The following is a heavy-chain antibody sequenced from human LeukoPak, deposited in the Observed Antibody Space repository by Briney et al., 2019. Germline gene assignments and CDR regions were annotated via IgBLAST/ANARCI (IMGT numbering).Heavy chain of an antibody. CDR1: GFTFSSYS. J-gene: IGHJ6*02. CDR3: ASGPHYDFWSGSQDV. V-gene: IGHV3-21*01. D-gene: IGHD3-3*01. CDR2: ISSSSSYI. Sequence: GGSLRLSCAASGFTFSSYSMNWVRQAPGKGLEWVSSISSSSSYIYYADSVKGRFTISRDNAKNSLYLQMNSLRAEDTDVYYCASGPHYDFWSGSQDVWGQGTTVTVSS.